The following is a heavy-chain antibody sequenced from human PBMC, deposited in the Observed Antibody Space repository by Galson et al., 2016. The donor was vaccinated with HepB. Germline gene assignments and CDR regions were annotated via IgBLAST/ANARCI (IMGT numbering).Heavy chain of an antibody. CDR2: ISSSSGYI. J-gene: IGHJ4*02. CDR3: ARAPYQLLWYFDN. CDR1: GFTFSSYS. D-gene: IGHD2-2*01. Sequence: SLRLSCAASGFTFSSYSLNWVRQAPGKGLEWVSSISSSSGYIYYADSVRGRFTVSRDNARNSLYLQMNSLRAEDTAVYYCARAPYQLLWYFDNWGQGTRVTVSS. V-gene: IGHV3-21*01.